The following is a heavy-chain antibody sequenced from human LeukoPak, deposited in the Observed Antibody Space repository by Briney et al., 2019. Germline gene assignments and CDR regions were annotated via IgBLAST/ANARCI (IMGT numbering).Heavy chain of an antibody. CDR1: AFTFSHHW. CDR3: ARSMIVVLNDAFDI. D-gene: IGHD3-22*01. Sequence: GGSLRLSCAASAFTFSHHWMTWVRQAPGKGLELVANIKQDGSETYYVDSVKGRFTISRDNAKNSLYLQMNSLRAEDTAVYYCARSMIVVLNDAFDIWGQGTMVTVSS. V-gene: IGHV3-7*01. J-gene: IGHJ3*02. CDR2: IKQDGSET.